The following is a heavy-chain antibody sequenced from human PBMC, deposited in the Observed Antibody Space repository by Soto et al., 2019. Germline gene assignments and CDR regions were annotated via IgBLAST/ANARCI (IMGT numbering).Heavy chain of an antibody. CDR2: INHSGST. Sequence: SETLSLTCAVYGGSFSGYYWSWIRQPPGKGLEWIGEINHSGSTNYNPSLKSRVTISVDTSKNQFSLKLSSVTAADTAVYYCARSLWFGSWGQGTLVTVSS. CDR1: GGSFSGYY. J-gene: IGHJ5*01. V-gene: IGHV4-34*01. CDR3: ARSLWFGS.